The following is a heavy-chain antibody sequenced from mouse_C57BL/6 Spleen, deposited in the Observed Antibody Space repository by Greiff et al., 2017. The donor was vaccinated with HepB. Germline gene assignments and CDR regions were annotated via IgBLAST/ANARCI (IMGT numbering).Heavy chain of an antibody. CDR3: ARTHYGSSYGY. CDR2: IDPSDSYT. J-gene: IGHJ2*01. V-gene: IGHV1-69*01. Sequence: QVQLQQSGAELVMPGASVKLSCKASGYTFTSYWMHWVKQRPGQGLEWIGEIDPSDSYTNYNQKFKGKSTLTVDKSSSTTYMQLSSLTSEDSAVYDCARTHYGSSYGYWGQGTTLTVSS. CDR1: GYTFTSYW. D-gene: IGHD1-1*01.